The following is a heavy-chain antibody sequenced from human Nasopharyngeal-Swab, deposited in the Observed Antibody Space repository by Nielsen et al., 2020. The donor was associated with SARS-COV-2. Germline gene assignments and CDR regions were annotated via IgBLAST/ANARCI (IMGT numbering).Heavy chain of an antibody. D-gene: IGHD6-19*01. Sequence: KVSCKGSGYSFTSYWIGWVRQIPGKGLEWMGIIYPGDSDTRYSPSFQGQVTISADKSISTAYLQWSSLKASDTAMYYCARHPGRYGSEVDWFDPWGQGTLVTVSS. CDR1: GYSFTSYW. CDR2: IYPGDSDT. CDR3: ARHPGRYGSEVDWFDP. J-gene: IGHJ5*02. V-gene: IGHV5-51*01.